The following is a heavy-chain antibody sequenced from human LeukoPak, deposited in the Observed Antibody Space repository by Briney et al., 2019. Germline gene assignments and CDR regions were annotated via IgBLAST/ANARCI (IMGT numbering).Heavy chain of an antibody. CDR1: GFTFSSYG. D-gene: IGHD5-18*01. V-gene: IGHV3-30*03. CDR2: ISYDGSKK. Sequence: GGSLRLSCAASGFTFSSYGMNWVRQAPGKGLEWVAVISYDGSKKYYVDSVKGRFTISRDNSKNTLYLQMNSLRAEDTALYYCAREPVDTAPYYFDYWGQGTLVTVSS. CDR3: AREPVDTAPYYFDY. J-gene: IGHJ4*02.